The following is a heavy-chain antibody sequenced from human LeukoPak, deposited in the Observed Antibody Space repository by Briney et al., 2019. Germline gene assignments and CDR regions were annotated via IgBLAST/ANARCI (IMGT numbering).Heavy chain of an antibody. J-gene: IGHJ3*02. Sequence: PGGSLRLSCAASGFTFSRYSMNWVRQAPGKGLEWVGRTGNKANSYTTEYAASVKGRFTISRDDSRNSLYLQMNSLKTEDTALYYCTRGYSSISIYAFDIWGQGTMVTVSS. CDR2: TGNKANSYTT. CDR1: GFTFSRYS. CDR3: TRGYSSISIYAFDI. D-gene: IGHD6-13*01. V-gene: IGHV3-72*01.